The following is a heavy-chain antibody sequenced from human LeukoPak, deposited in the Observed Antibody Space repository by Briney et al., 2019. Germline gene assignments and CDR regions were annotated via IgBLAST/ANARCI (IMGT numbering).Heavy chain of an antibody. V-gene: IGHV3-30-3*01. CDR1: GFTFSSYA. D-gene: IGHD3-9*01. Sequence: GGSLRLSCAASGFTFSSYAMHWVRQAPGKGLEWVAVISYDGSNKYYADSVKGRFTISRDNSKNTLYLQMNSLRAEDTAVHYCARDLALRYFDWSPGDYWGQGTLVTVSS. J-gene: IGHJ4*02. CDR3: ARDLALRYFDWSPGDY. CDR2: ISYDGSNK.